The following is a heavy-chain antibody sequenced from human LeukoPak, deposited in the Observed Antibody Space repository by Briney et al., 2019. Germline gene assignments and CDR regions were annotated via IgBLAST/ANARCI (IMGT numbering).Heavy chain of an antibody. CDR3: AREPFRGYSSGWYEY. V-gene: IGHV3-48*03. D-gene: IGHD6-19*01. J-gene: IGHJ4*02. Sequence: GGSLRLSCAASGFTFSSYEMNWVRQAPGKGLEWVSYISSSGSTIYYADSVKGRFTISRDNAKNSLYLQMNSLRAEDTAVYYCAREPFRGYSSGWYEYWGQGTLVTVSS. CDR1: GFTFSSYE. CDR2: ISSSGSTI.